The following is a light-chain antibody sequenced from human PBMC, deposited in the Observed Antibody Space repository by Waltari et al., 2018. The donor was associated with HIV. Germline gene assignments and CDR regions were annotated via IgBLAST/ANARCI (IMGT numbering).Light chain of an antibody. Sequence: QSALTQPPSASGSLGQSVTFSCSGTRTDVGHSNYVSWYQQHPGKAPKRIIYEVNKRPSGVPDRFSGSKSGNTASLTVSGLQAEYEGDYYCSSYSGINDVGVFGGGTKLTVL. CDR1: RTDVGHSNY. CDR3: SSYSGINDVGV. CDR2: EVN. V-gene: IGLV2-8*01. J-gene: IGLJ3*02.